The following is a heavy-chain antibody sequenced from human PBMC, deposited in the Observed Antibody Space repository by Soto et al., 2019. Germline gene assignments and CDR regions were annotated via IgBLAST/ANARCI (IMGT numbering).Heavy chain of an antibody. D-gene: IGHD5-18*01. CDR3: ARIQHRGYIYGSFNX. CDR1: GFSLSTSGMC. CDR2: IDWDDDK. V-gene: IGHV2-70*01. Sequence: SGATLVNPTQTLTLTCTFSGFSLSTSGMCVSWIRQPPVKALEWLALIDWDDDKYYSKSLQKRLTISKDTSKNQVVLTMTNMDTLETATYYCARIQHRGYIYGSFNXWGQATLVTVSX. J-gene: IGHJ5*02.